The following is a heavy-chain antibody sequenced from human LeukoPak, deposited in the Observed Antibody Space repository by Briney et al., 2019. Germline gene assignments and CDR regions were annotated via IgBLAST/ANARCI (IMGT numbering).Heavy chain of an antibody. CDR2: ISGDGSSK. Sequence: PGGSLRLSCAASGFTFEDYDRDSVRQAPGKGLEWVSLISGDGSSKYYADSVKGRFTISRDNSEKSLYLQINILRTEDTGLYFCAWGYRFSYLTSYGMDVWGQGTTVTVSS. J-gene: IGHJ6*02. CDR3: AWGYRFSYLTSYGMDV. V-gene: IGHV3-43*02. CDR1: GFTFEDYD. D-gene: IGHD5-18*01.